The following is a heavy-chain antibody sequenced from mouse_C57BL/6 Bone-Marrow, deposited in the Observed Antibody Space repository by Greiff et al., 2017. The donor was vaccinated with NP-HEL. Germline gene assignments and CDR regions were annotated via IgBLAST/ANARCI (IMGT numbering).Heavy chain of an antibody. CDR1: GYTFTDYN. V-gene: IGHV1-18*01. CDR3: ARLYSNYGYFDV. J-gene: IGHJ1*03. CDR2: INPNNGGT. Sequence: VHVKQSGPELVKPGASVKIPCKASGYTFTDYNMDWVKQSHGKSLEWIGDINPNNGGTIYNQKFKGKATLTVDKSSSTAYMELRSLTSEDTAVYYCARLYSNYGYFDVWGTGTTVTVSS. D-gene: IGHD2-5*01.